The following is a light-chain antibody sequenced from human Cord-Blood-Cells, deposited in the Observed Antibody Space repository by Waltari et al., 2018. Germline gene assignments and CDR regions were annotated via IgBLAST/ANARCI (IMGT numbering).Light chain of an antibody. CDR3: SSYTSSSTV. V-gene: IGLV2-14*01. CDR2: DVS. CDR1: SSDGGGYNY. J-gene: IGLJ2*01. Sequence: QSALTQPASVSGSPGQSITISCTGTSSDGGGYNYVSWYQQHPGKAPKLMIYDVSNRSSGVSNRFSGSKSGNTASLTISGLQAEDEADYYCSSYTSSSTVFGGGTKLTVL.